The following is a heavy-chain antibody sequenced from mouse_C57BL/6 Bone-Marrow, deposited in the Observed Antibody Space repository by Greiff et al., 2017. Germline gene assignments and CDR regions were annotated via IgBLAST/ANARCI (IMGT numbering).Heavy chain of an antibody. V-gene: IGHV1-4*01. CDR1: GYTFTSYT. D-gene: IGHD4-1*01. J-gene: IGHJ2*01. CDR2: INPSSGYT. CDR3: ARSGTGFDY. Sequence: VQLQQSGADLARPGASVKMSCKASGYTFTSYTMHWVKQRPGQGLEWIGYINPSSGYTKYNQKFKDQATLTTDKSASTAYMELISLTSEDTAVYYCARSGTGFDYWGQGTTLTVSS.